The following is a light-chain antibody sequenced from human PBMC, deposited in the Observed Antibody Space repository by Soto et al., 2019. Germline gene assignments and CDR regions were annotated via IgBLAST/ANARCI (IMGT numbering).Light chain of an antibody. V-gene: IGKV3-20*01. Sequence: EVVLTQSQGTLSLSPGERATLSCMASQSVPLGWYQQKPGQSPRLLIFGAYHRATGIPDRFSGSGSGTDFTLTISSLEREDFAVYYCQQYGRSPRTVGQGTRVEIK. J-gene: IGKJ5*01. CDR1: QSVP. CDR3: QQYGRSPRT. CDR2: GAY.